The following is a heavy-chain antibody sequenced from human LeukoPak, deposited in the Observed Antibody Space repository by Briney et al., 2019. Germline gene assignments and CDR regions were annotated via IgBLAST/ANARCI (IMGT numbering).Heavy chain of an antibody. Sequence: SETLSLTCAVYGGSFSGYYWSWIRHPPGKGLEWIGEINHSGSTNYNPSLKSRVTISVDTSKNQFSLKLSSVTAADTAVYYCARLYYYDSSGYSHGGIDYWGQGTLVTVSS. V-gene: IGHV4-34*01. D-gene: IGHD3-22*01. CDR2: INHSGST. CDR3: ARLYYYDSSGYSHGGIDY. J-gene: IGHJ4*02. CDR1: GGSFSGYY.